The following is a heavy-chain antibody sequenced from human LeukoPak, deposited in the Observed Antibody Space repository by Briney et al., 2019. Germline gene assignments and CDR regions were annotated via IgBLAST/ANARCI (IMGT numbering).Heavy chain of an antibody. Sequence: TLSLTCAVYGGAFRGYNWSWIRQPPGKGLERKGEINHSESTNYNPSHKSRLTISVNTSKNQFSLKLSSVTAADTAVYYCAKGAITMVRGVIANPPWGKGTTVTVSS. CDR3: AKGAITMVRGVIANPP. D-gene: IGHD3-10*01. CDR1: GGAFRGYN. J-gene: IGHJ6*04. CDR2: INHSEST. V-gene: IGHV4-34*01.